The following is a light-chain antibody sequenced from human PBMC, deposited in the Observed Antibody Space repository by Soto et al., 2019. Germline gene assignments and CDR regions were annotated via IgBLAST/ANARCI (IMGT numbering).Light chain of an antibody. CDR2: GAS. CDR1: QSVSYNY. J-gene: IGKJ1*01. Sequence: EIVLTQFPATLSVSPGERATLSCWASQSVSYNYLAWYQRKPGQAPGLLIYGASTRATGVPARFRGSGSGTDVTLTISRLEHEDFAVYYCQHFVNSLTWTFGQGTKVDIK. CDR3: QHFVNSLTWT. V-gene: IGKV3-20*01.